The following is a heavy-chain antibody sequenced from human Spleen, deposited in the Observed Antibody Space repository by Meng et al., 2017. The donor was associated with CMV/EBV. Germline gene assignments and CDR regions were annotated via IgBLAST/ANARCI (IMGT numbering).Heavy chain of an antibody. Sequence: GGSLRLSCAASGFTFSSYGMHWVRQAPGKGLEWVAFIRYDGNNKYYADSLKGRFTISRDRSKNTLYLQMNSLRAEDTAVYYCAKDMPPGDFWSGYPPEGGMDVWGQGTTVTVSS. CDR2: IRYDGNNK. D-gene: IGHD3-3*01. CDR1: GFTFSSYG. CDR3: AKDMPPGDFWSGYPPEGGMDV. V-gene: IGHV3-30*02. J-gene: IGHJ6*02.